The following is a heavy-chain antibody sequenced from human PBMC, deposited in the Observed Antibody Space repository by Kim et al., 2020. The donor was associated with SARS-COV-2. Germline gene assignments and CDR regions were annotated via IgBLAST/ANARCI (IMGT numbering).Heavy chain of an antibody. CDR1: GFTFSNAW. CDR2: ITSNTDGGTS. J-gene: IGHJ6*02. V-gene: IGHV3-15*01. CDR3: TIHTAMVTGYGMDV. D-gene: IGHD5-18*01. Sequence: GGSLRLSCAASGFTFSNAWMSWVRQAPGQGLEWVGLITSNTDGGTSDYAAPVKGRITIARDDSKNSLYLQMNSLKTEETAVYYCTIHTAMVTGYGMDVWGQGTTVTVSS.